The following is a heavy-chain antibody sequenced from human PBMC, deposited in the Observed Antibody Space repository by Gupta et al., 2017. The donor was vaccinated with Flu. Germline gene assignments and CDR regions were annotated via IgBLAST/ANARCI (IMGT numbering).Heavy chain of an antibody. CDR1: FTFTSYS. Sequence: FTFTSYSMNWVRQAPGKGLEWISSITSNKKYIYYADSVKGRSTISRDNAQNSLYLQMNSLRAEDTAVYYCAGRYCSSTSCNRYFNDWGQGTLVTVSS. V-gene: IGHV3-21*01. CDR3: AGRYCSSTSCNRYFND. CDR2: ITSNKKYI. J-gene: IGHJ4*02. D-gene: IGHD2-2*01.